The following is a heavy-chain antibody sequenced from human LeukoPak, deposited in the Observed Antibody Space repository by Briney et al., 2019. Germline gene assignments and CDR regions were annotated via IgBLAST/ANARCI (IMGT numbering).Heavy chain of an antibody. V-gene: IGHV4-31*03. CDR2: IYYSGST. D-gene: IGHD3-3*01. Sequence: PSETLSLTCTVSGVSISSGGYYWSWIRQHPGKGLEWIGYIYYSGSTYYNPSLKSRVTISVDTSKNQFSLKLSSVTAADTAVYYCARGHTQGSGSNFDYWGQGTLVTVSS. J-gene: IGHJ4*02. CDR3: ARGHTQGSGSNFDY. CDR1: GVSISSGGYY.